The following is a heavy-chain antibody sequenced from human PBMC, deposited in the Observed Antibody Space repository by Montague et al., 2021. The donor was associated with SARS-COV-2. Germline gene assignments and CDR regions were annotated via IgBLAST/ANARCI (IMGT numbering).Heavy chain of an antibody. Sequence: SETLSLTCTVSGGSISSSSYYWGWIRQPPGKGLEWIGSIYYSGSTYYNPSLKSRVTMSVDTSKNQFSLKLSSVTAADTAVYYCASPTYYYDSSGSDAFDVWGQGTTVTVSS. CDR1: GGSISSSSYY. J-gene: IGHJ3*01. CDR3: ASPTYYYDSSGSDAFDV. CDR2: IYYSGST. V-gene: IGHV4-39*01. D-gene: IGHD3-22*01.